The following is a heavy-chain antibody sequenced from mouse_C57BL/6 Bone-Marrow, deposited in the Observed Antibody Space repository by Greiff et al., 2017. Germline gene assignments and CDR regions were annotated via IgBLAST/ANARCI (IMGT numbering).Heavy chain of an antibody. Sequence: EVKLMESGGGLVQPKGSLKLSCAASGFSFNTYAMNWVRQAPGKGLEWVARIRSKSNNYATYYADSVKDRFTISRDDSESMLYLQMNNLKTEDTAMYYCVRHGRYSNHHWYFDVWGTGTTVTVSS. CDR1: GFSFNTYA. CDR3: VRHGRYSNHHWYFDV. J-gene: IGHJ1*03. D-gene: IGHD2-5*01. CDR2: IRSKSNNYAT. V-gene: IGHV10-1*01.